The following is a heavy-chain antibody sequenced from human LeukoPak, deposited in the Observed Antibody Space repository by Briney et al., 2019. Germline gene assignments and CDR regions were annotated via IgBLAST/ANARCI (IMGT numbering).Heavy chain of an antibody. CDR3: AKGKDDSSGWYFFY. CDR1: GFTFSSYA. D-gene: IGHD6-19*01. CDR2: ISGSGCST. J-gene: IGHJ4*02. Sequence: GGSLRLSCAASGFTFSSYAMNWVRQAPGKGLEWVSAISGSGCSTYYADSVKGRFIISRDNSKNTLYLQMNSLRAEDTAVYYCAKGKDDSSGWYFFYWGQGTLVTVSS. V-gene: IGHV3-23*01.